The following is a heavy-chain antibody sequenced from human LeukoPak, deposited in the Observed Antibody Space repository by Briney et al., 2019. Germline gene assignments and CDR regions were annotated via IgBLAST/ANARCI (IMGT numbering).Heavy chain of an antibody. CDR1: DFTVSGNY. J-gene: IGHJ2*01. V-gene: IGHV3-53*01. Sequence: PGGSLRLSCAASDFTVSGNYMTWVHQAPGKGLECVSVIYSGGSTLYADSVKGRFSISRDNYRNTLNLQMNSLRVEDTGVYYCARGGRWDYYFDLWGRGTLVTVSS. D-gene: IGHD1-26*01. CDR2: IYSGGST. CDR3: ARGGRWDYYFDL.